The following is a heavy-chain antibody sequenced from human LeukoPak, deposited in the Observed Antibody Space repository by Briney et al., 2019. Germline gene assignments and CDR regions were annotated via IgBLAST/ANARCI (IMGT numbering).Heavy chain of an antibody. V-gene: IGHV1-18*01. CDR1: GYTFTSYG. CDR2: ISTYNGYA. D-gene: IGHD6-19*01. Sequence: GASVKVSCKASGYTFTSYGISWVRQAPGQGLEWTGWISTYNGYANYAQKLQGRVTMTTETSTSTAYMELRSLRSDDTAVYYCARNSSDWYGYMDVWGKGTTVTVSS. CDR3: ARNSSDWYGYMDV. J-gene: IGHJ6*04.